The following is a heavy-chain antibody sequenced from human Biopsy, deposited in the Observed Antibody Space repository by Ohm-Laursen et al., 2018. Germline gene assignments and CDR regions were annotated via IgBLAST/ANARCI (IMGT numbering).Heavy chain of an antibody. V-gene: IGHV4-31*01. CDR2: IFNSANT. CDR3: ARHRTHPPPGSMDV. Sequence: PSETLSLTCTVSGGSISSGGSYWSWIRQRPGKGLEWIGYIFNSANTYYNPSLKNLITISGNTSKNQFSLNLTSITAADTAVYYCARHRTHPPPGSMDVWGHGTTVFVSS. D-gene: IGHD2-15*01. J-gene: IGHJ6*02. CDR1: GGSISSGGSY.